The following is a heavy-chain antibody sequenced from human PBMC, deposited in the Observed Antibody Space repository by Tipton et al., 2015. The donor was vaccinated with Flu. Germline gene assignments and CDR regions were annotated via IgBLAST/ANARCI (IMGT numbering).Heavy chain of an antibody. Sequence: QLVQSGAEVKKPGESLKISCKGSGYSFTSYWIGWVRQMPGKGLEWMGIIYPGDSDTRYSPSFQGQVTISADKSISTAYLQWSSLKASDPAMYYCARPSIAARPDYYYYGMDVWGQGTTVTVSS. CDR2: IYPGDSDT. J-gene: IGHJ6*02. CDR1: GYSFTSYW. CDR3: ARPSIAARPDYYYYGMDV. D-gene: IGHD6-6*01. V-gene: IGHV5-51*01.